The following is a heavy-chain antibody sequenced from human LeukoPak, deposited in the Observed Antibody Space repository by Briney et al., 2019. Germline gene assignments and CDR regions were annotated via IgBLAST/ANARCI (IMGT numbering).Heavy chain of an antibody. CDR2: INHSGST. J-gene: IGHJ4*02. CDR3: ARRKAGYCSGGSCYSLDY. D-gene: IGHD2-15*01. V-gene: IGHV4-34*01. Sequence: SETLSLTCAVYGGSFSGYYWSWLRQPPGKGLEWIGEINHSGSTNYNPSLKSRVTISVDTSKNQFSLKLSSVTAADTAVYYCARRKAGYCSGGSCYSLDYWGQGTLVTVSS. CDR1: GGSFSGYY.